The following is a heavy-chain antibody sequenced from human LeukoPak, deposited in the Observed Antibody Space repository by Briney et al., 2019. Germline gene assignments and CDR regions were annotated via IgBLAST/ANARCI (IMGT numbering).Heavy chain of an antibody. CDR3: AKGGSGYYLDY. V-gene: IGHV3-23*01. D-gene: IGHD3-22*01. J-gene: IGHJ4*02. Sequence: GGSLRLSRAAPGFTFGNYAMSWVRQAPGKGLEWVSAISGSGDSIYYTDSVKGRFTISRDNSRNTVYLQMNSLRAEDTAVYYCAKGGSGYYLDYWGQGTLVTVSS. CDR2: ISGSGDSI. CDR1: GFTFGNYA.